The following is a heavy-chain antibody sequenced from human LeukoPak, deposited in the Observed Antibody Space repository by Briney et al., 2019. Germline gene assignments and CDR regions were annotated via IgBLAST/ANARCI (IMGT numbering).Heavy chain of an antibody. Sequence: SETLSLTCTVSGGSFSSSSYYWGWIRQPPGKGLEWIGSIYYSGSTYYNPSLKSRVTISVDTSKNQFSLKLSSVTAADTAVYYCARQVLGAARPMGDAFDIWGQGTMVTVSS. CDR3: ARQVLGAARPMGDAFDI. D-gene: IGHD6-6*01. J-gene: IGHJ3*02. CDR2: IYYSGST. V-gene: IGHV4-39*01. CDR1: GGSFSSSSYY.